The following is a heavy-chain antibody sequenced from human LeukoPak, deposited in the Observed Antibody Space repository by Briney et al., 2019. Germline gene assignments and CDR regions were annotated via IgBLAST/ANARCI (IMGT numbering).Heavy chain of an antibody. J-gene: IGHJ6*02. Sequence: SETLSLTCAVYGGSFSGCYWSWIRQPPGKGLEWIGEINHSGSTNYNPSLKSRVTISVDTSKNQFSLKLSSVTAADTAVYYCARSRRGWYPNYYYGMDVWGQGTTVTVSS. V-gene: IGHV4-34*01. CDR1: GGSFSGCY. CDR3: ARSRRGWYPNYYYGMDV. CDR2: INHSGST. D-gene: IGHD6-19*01.